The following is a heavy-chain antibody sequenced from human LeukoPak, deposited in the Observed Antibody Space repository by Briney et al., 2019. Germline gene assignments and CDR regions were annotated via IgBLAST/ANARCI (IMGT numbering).Heavy chain of an antibody. J-gene: IGHJ6*03. Sequence: KPSETLSLTCTVSGGSISSSSYYWGWIRQPPGKGLEWIGSIYYSGSTYYNPSLKSRVTISVDTSKNQFSLKLSSVTAADTAVYYCARGGDYDYYYYYMDVWAKGPRSPSP. CDR2: IYYSGST. V-gene: IGHV4-39*07. CDR3: ARGGDYDYYYYYMDV. CDR1: GGSISSSSYY. D-gene: IGHD4-17*01.